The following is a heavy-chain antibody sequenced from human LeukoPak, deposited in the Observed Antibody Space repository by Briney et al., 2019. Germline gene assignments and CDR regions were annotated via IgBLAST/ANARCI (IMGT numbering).Heavy chain of an antibody. J-gene: IGHJ4*02. D-gene: IGHD4/OR15-4a*01. CDR2: ISSSGTTI. CDR3: AKDERVYGTNAGTLLDY. V-gene: IGHV3-48*01. CDR1: GFTFNSFS. Sequence: QSGGSLRLSCAASGFTFNSFSMNWVRQAPGKGLEWVSYISSSGTTIYYADSVKGRFAISRDDSKNTLYLEMNSLRPEDTALYYCAKDERVYGTNAGTLLDYWGQGTLVSVSS.